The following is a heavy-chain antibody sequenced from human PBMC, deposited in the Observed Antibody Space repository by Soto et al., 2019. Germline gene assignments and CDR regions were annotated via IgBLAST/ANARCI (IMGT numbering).Heavy chain of an antibody. Sequence: EVQLVQSGAEVKKPGESLKISCQGSGDNFSTYWIGWVRQMPEKGLEWMGIIYFGDSNIRYSPPFQGQVTISVDKSISTAYLQWSSLKASDAAIYYCARRKNMVGAPFDLWGQGTLVTVSSDVWGQGTTVTVSS. D-gene: IGHD1-26*01. V-gene: IGHV5-51*01. J-gene: IGHJ6*02. CDR1: GDNFSTYW. CDR2: IYFGDSNI. CDR3: ARRKNMVGAPFDLWGQGTLVTVSSDV.